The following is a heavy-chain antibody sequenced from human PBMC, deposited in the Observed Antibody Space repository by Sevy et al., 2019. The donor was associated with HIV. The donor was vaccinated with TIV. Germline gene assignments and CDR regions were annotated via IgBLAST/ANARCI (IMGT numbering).Heavy chain of an antibody. Sequence: GGSLRLSCAASGFTFSNAWMNWVRQAPGKGLEWVGRIKSKTDGGTTDYAAPVKGRFTISRDDSKNTLYLQMNSLKTEDTAGYYCTTGGRIAVAGTIGSADYWGQGTLVTVSS. CDR1: GFTFSNAW. V-gene: IGHV3-15*07. J-gene: IGHJ4*02. CDR2: IKSKTDGGTT. CDR3: TTGGRIAVAGTIGSADY. D-gene: IGHD6-19*01.